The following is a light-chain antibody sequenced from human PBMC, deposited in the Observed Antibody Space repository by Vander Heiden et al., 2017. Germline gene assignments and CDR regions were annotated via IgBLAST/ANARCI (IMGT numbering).Light chain of an antibody. CDR2: DAS. J-gene: IGKJ4*01. CDR1: QSDSSY. Sequence: EIVLTQSPATLSLSPGERATLSCRASQSDSSYLAWYQQKPGQAPRLLIYDASNRATGIPARFSGSGSGTDFTLTISSLEPEDFAVYYCQQRSNGLTFGGGTKVEIK. CDR3: QQRSNGLT. V-gene: IGKV3-11*01.